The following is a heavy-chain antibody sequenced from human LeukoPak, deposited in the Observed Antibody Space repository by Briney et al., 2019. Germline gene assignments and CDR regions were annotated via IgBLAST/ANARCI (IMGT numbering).Heavy chain of an antibody. J-gene: IGHJ4*02. V-gene: IGHV3-20*04. Sequence: GGSLRLSCAASGFTFDDYGMSWVRQAPGKWLEWVSGINWNGGSTGYADSVKGRFTISRDNAKNSPYLQMNSLRAEDTALYYCARSVAASRDYWGQGTLVTVSS. D-gene: IGHD2-15*01. CDR3: ARSVAASRDY. CDR1: GFTFDDYG. CDR2: INWNGGST.